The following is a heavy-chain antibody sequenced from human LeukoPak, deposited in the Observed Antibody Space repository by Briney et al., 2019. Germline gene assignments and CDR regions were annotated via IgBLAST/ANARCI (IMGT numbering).Heavy chain of an antibody. Sequence: ASVKVSCKASGYTFTGYYMHWVRQAPGQGLEWMGWINPNSGGTNYAQKFQGRVTMTRDTSISTAYMELSSLRSGDTAVYYCARGGAHGSTNADYWGQGTLVTVSS. J-gene: IGHJ4*02. CDR2: INPNSGGT. V-gene: IGHV1-2*02. D-gene: IGHD1-26*01. CDR1: GYTFTGYY. CDR3: ARGGAHGSTNADY.